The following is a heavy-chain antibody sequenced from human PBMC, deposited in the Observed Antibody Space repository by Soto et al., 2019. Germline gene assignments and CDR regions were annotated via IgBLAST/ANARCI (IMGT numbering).Heavy chain of an antibody. Sequence: SVKVSCKASGYTFTGYYMHWVRQAPGQGLEWMGGIIPTFGTTNYAHKFRGRVTITADESTGTAYMELSSLRSDDTAVYYCAGASDSTWYNWLDPWGQGTLVTVSS. CDR1: GYTFTGYY. CDR3: AGASDSTWYNWLDP. V-gene: IGHV1-69*13. D-gene: IGHD5-18*01. CDR2: IIPTFGTT. J-gene: IGHJ5*02.